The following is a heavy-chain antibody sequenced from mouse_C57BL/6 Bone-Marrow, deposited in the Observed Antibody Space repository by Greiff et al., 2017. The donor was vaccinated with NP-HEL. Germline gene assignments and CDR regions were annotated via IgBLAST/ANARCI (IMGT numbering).Heavy chain of an antibody. Sequence: EVKLMESGPGLVKPSQSLSLTCSVTGYSITSGYYWNWIRQFPGNKLEWMGYISYDGSNNYNPSLKNRISITRDTSKNQFFLKLNSVTTEDTATYYCARRDYYGSRGYAMDYWGQGTSVTVSS. V-gene: IGHV3-6*01. CDR2: ISYDGSN. D-gene: IGHD1-1*01. CDR3: ARRDYYGSRGYAMDY. J-gene: IGHJ4*01. CDR1: GYSITSGYY.